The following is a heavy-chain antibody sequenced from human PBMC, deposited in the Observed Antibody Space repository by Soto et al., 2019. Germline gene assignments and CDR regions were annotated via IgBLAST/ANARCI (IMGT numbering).Heavy chain of an antibody. D-gene: IGHD2-21*02. J-gene: IGHJ6*02. CDR2: IIPIFGTA. Sequence: SVKVSCKASGGTFSSYAISWVRQAPGQGLEWMGGIIPIFGTANYAQKFQGRVTITADESTSTAYMELSSLRSEDTAVYYCARGGHCGGDCYFRYYYYYGMDVWGQGTTVTVSS. CDR3: ARGGHCGGDCYFRYYYYYGMDV. V-gene: IGHV1-69*13. CDR1: GGTFSSYA.